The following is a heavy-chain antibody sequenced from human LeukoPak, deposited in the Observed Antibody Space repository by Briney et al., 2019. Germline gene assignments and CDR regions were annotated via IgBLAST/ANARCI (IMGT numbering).Heavy chain of an antibody. D-gene: IGHD6-13*01. CDR1: GGTFSSYA. J-gene: IGHJ4*02. CDR3: ARAAGIAAAGTPGY. CDR2: INPNSGGT. V-gene: IGHV1-2*02. Sequence: ASVKVSCKASGGTFSSYAISWVRQAPGQGLEWMGWINPNSGGTNYAQKFQGRVTMTRDTSISTAYMELSRLRSDDTAVYYCARAAGIAAAGTPGYWGQGTLVTVSS.